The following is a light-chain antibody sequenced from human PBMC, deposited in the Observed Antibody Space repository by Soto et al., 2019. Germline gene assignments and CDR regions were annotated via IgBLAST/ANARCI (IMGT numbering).Light chain of an antibody. V-gene: IGLV2-14*03. Sequence: QSALTQSASVSGSPGQSITISCTGTSSDVGGSDYVSWYQQHPDKAPKLMIYHVSNRPSGVSNRFSGSKSGNTASLTISGLQAEDEADYYCSSYTTGDTLYVFGTGTKVTV. CDR2: HVS. CDR3: SSYTTGDTLYV. J-gene: IGLJ1*01. CDR1: SSDVGGSDY.